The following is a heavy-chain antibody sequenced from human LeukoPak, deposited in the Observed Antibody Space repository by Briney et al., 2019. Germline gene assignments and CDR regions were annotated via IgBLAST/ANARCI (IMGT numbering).Heavy chain of an antibody. J-gene: IGHJ6*03. CDR1: GGTFSSYA. Sequence: ASVKVSCKASGGTFSSYAISWVRQAPGQGLEWMGGIIPIFGTANYAQKFQGRVTITTDESTSTAYMELSSLRSEDTAVYYCARGRRITGTTSYYYMDVWGKGATVTVSS. V-gene: IGHV1-69*05. CDR2: IIPIFGTA. D-gene: IGHD1-7*01. CDR3: ARGRRITGTTSYYYMDV.